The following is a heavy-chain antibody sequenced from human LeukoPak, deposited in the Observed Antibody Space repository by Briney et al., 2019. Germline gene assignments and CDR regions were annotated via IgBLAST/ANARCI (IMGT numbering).Heavy chain of an antibody. D-gene: IGHD4-17*01. Sequence: GGSLRLSCAASGFTFSGFWMHWVRQAPGKGLVWVSRINGDGSSRSHADSVKGRFTISRDNAKNTLYLQMNSLGAEDTAVYYCARDQYGAFDIWGQGTVVAVSA. J-gene: IGHJ3*02. CDR2: INGDGSSR. CDR1: GFTFSGFW. CDR3: ARDQYGAFDI. V-gene: IGHV3-74*01.